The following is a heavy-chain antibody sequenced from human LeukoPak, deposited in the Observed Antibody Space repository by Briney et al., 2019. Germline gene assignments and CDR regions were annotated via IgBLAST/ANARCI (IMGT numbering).Heavy chain of an antibody. J-gene: IGHJ4*02. CDR1: GFTFRDFS. Sequence: GGSLRLSCAASGFTFRDFSMHWVRQVAGKGLEWVSLISGDGGVTHYGDSVRGRFTISRDNSKNSLYLQMSSLRVEDTALYYCAKGNNSISYNFDYWGQGTLVTVSS. CDR2: ISGDGGVT. D-gene: IGHD4-11*01. CDR3: AKGNNSISYNFDY. V-gene: IGHV3-43*02.